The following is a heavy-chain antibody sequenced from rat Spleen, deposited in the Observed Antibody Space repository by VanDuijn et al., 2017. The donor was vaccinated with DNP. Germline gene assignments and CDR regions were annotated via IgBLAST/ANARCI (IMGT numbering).Heavy chain of an antibody. V-gene: IGHV5-22*01. Sequence: EVQLVESGGGLVHPGRSLKLSCAASGFTFSDYYMAWVRQAPTRGLEWVAYIGSAAYAPYYGDSVKGRFTISRDNAKSTLYLQMNSLRSEDMATYYCVRWNSGHFDYWGQGVMVTVSS. D-gene: IGHD4-3*01. CDR1: GFTFSDYY. CDR3: VRWNSGHFDY. J-gene: IGHJ2*01. CDR2: IGSAAYAP.